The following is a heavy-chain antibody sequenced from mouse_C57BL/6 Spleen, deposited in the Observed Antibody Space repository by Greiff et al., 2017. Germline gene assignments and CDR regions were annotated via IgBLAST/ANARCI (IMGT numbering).Heavy chain of an antibody. V-gene: IGHV1-52*01. CDR3: ARSGLGRYFDV. CDR2: IDPSDSET. D-gene: IGHD4-1*01. J-gene: IGHJ1*03. CDR1: GYTFTSYW. Sequence: QVQLRQPGAELVRPGSSVKLSCKASGYTFTSYWMHWVKQRPIQGLEWIGNIDPSDSETHYNQKFKDKATLTVDKSSSTAYMQLSSLTSEDSAVYYCARSGLGRYFDVWGTGTTVTVSS.